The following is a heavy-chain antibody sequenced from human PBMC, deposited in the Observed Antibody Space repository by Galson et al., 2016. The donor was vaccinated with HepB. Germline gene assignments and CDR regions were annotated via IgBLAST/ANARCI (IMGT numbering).Heavy chain of an antibody. CDR1: GFTFASYG. D-gene: IGHD2/OR15-2a*01. CDR3: ARDIYGPTYFYYYGLDV. J-gene: IGHJ6*04. Sequence: SLRLSCAGSGFTFASYGMNWVRQAPGKGLEWVSYITSSGGSIYYTDSVKGRFTISRDSAKNSLYLQMNSLRAEDTAVYYCARDIYGPTYFYYYGLDVWGEGTTVTVSA. V-gene: IGHV3-48*01. CDR2: ITSSGGSI.